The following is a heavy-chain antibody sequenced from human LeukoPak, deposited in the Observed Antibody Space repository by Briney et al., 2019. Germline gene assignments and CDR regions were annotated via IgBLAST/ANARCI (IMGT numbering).Heavy chain of an antibody. CDR1: GGSISTSNYY. Sequence: SETLSLTCTVSGGSISTSNYYWGWIRQPPGKGLEWIGNIFYSGSTNYNPSLKSRVTISVDTSKNQFSLKLSSVTAADTAVYYCARGGNYDFWSGYVKPRPKLYYFDYWGQGTLVTVSS. CDR2: IFYSGST. J-gene: IGHJ4*02. D-gene: IGHD3-3*01. CDR3: ARGGNYDFWSGYVKPRPKLYYFDY. V-gene: IGHV4-39*07.